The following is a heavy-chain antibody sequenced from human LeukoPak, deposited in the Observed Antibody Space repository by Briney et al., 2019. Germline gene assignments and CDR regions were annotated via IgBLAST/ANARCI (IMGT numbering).Heavy chain of an antibody. V-gene: IGHV3-66*03. CDR3: ARDRAATQDWVEFDP. CDR2: IRGSGET. J-gene: IGHJ5*02. Sequence: GGSLRLSCAVSGFSVSNYYMNWVRQAPGKGLEWVSLIRGSGETFYADSVKRRFTISRNDSKNTVYLQMNSLRVEDTAEYFCARDRAATQDWVEFDPRGQGTLVTVSS. CDR1: GFSVSNYY. D-gene: IGHD3/OR15-3a*01.